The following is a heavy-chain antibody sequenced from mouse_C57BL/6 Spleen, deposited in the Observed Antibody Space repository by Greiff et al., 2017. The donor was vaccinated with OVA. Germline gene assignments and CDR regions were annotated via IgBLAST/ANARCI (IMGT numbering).Heavy chain of an antibody. CDR3: AIGYGRGFYYFDD. CDR1: GYTFTSYW. CDR2: IHPSDSDT. V-gene: IGHV1-74*01. D-gene: IGHD1-1*01. J-gene: IGHJ2*01. Sequence: QVQLQQPGAELVKPGASVKVSCKASGYTFTSYWMHWVKQRPGQGLEWIGRIHPSDSDTNYNQKFKGKATLTVDKSSSTAYMQLSSLTSEDSAVYYCAIGYGRGFYYFDDWGQGTTLTVSS.